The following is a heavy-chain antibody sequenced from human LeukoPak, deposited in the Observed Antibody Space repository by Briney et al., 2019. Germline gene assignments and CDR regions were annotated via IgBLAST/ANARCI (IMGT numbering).Heavy chain of an antibody. CDR2: INHSGST. CDR1: GGSISSSNW. Sequence: SGTLSLTCAVSGGSISSSNWWSWIRQPPGKGLEWIGEINHSGSTNYNASLKSRVTISVDTSKNQFSLKVNSVTAADTAVYYCASSRDRSSIAARRFRVADRHFDYWGQGTLVTVSS. CDR3: ASSRDRSSIAARRFRVADRHFDY. V-gene: IGHV4-4*02. J-gene: IGHJ4*02. D-gene: IGHD6-6*01.